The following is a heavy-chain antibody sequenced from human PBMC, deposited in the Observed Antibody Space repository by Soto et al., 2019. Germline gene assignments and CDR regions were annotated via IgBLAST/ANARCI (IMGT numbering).Heavy chain of an antibody. CDR1: GFSFRSYW. Sequence: EVQLVESGGGLVQPGGSLTLSCDGSGFSFRSYWLHWVRQVPGKGLVWVSRIKHDGNVTNYADSVKGRFTISRDNAKNTLFLRMNGLRAEDTAVYYCAREPWAFSGTWYDSWGQGTVVTVSS. J-gene: IGHJ5*01. D-gene: IGHD3-3*02. V-gene: IGHV3-74*01. CDR3: AREPWAFSGTWYDS. CDR2: IKHDGNVT.